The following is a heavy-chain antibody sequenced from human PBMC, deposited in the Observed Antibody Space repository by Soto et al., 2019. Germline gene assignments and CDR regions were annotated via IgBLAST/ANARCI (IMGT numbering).Heavy chain of an antibody. D-gene: IGHD3-22*01. CDR2: ISSNGGRT. V-gene: IGHV3-64D*08. CDR3: VNRGYDRSGYSAVGMDV. J-gene: IGHJ6*02. CDR1: GFTFSSYA. Sequence: GGSLRLSCSASGFTFSSYAIHWVRQAPGKGLEYVSAISSNGGRTYYADSVKGRFTISRDNSKNTLYLQMSSLRAEDTAVYYCVNRGYDRSGYSAVGMDVWGQGTTVTVSS.